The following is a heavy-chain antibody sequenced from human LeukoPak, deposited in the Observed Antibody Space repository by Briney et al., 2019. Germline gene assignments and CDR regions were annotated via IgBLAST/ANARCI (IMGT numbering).Heavy chain of an antibody. CDR1: GYTFTSYG. CDR3: AREKVMVRGVIIANWFDP. CDR2: ISAYNGNT. V-gene: IGHV1-18*01. J-gene: IGHJ5*02. Sequence: ASVRVSCKASGYTFTSYGISWVRQAPGQGLEWMGWISAYNGNTNYAQKLQGRVTMTTDTSTSTAYMELRSLRSDDTAVYYCAREKVMVRGVIIANWFDPWGRGTLVTVSS. D-gene: IGHD3-10*01.